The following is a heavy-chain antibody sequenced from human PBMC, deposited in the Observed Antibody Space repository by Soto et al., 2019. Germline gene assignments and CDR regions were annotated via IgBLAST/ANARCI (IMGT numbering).Heavy chain of an antibody. CDR1: GYTFTSYD. Sequence: ASVKVSRKASGYTFTSYDINWVRQATGQGLEWMGWMNPNSGNTGYAQKFQGRVTMTRNTSISTAYMELSSLRSEDTAVYYCARWGTASYYYYGMDVWGQGTTVTVSS. D-gene: IGHD3-16*01. V-gene: IGHV1-8*01. CDR3: ARWGTASYYYYGMDV. CDR2: MNPNSGNT. J-gene: IGHJ6*02.